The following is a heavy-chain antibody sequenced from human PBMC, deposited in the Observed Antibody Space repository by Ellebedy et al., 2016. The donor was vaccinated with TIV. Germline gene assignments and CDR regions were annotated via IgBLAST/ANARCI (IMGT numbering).Heavy chain of an antibody. D-gene: IGHD6-19*01. CDR2: ISYDGSSK. J-gene: IGHJ4*02. V-gene: IGHV3-30*03. CDR3: ARDLDKTSGWYGGAAY. CDR1: GFTFSSYS. Sequence: PGGSLRLSCAASGFTFSSYSMHWVRQAPGKGLEWVAIISYDGSSKYYADSVKGRFTISRDNSMTTLSLEMNSLRAEDTAVYYCARDLDKTSGWYGGAAYWGQGTLVTVSS.